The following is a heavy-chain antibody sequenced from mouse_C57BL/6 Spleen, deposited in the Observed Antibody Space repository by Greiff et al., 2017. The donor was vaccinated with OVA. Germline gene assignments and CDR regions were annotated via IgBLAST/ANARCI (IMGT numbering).Heavy chain of an antibody. Sequence: VKLQQSGAELVKPGASVKISCKASGYAFSSYWMNWVKQRPGKGLEWIGQIYPGDGDTNYNGKFKGKATLTADKSSSTAYMQLSSLTSEDSAVYFCARTEYYGSSDYAMDYWGQGTSVTVSS. D-gene: IGHD1-1*01. J-gene: IGHJ4*01. CDR2: IYPGDGDT. CDR3: ARTEYYGSSDYAMDY. V-gene: IGHV1-80*01. CDR1: GYAFSSYW.